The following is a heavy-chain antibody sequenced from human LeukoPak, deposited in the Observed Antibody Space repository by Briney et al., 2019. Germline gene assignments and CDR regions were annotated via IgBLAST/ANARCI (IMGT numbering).Heavy chain of an antibody. CDR2: IYYSGST. CDR3: ARLGSTSALYFDN. D-gene: IGHD2-2*01. V-gene: IGHV4-59*11. J-gene: IGHJ4*02. CDR1: GGSISSHY. Sequence: SETLSLTCTVSGGSISSHYWSWIRQPPGKGLEWIGYIYYSGSTNYNPSLKSRVTISVDTSKNQFSLKLSSVTAADTAVYYCARLGSTSALYFDNWGQGTLVTVSS.